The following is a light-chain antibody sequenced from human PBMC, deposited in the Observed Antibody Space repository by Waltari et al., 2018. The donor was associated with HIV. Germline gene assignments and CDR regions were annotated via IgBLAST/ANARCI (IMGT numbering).Light chain of an antibody. CDR3: SSYTSSIYV. CDR1: SSDVGGYNY. V-gene: IGLV2-14*01. Sequence: QSALTQPASVSGSPGQSITISCTGTSSDVGGYNYVSWYQQYPGKAPKLMIYDVSNRPSGVSNRFSGSKSGNTASLTISGLQAEDEADYYCSSYTSSIYVFGTGTKVTVL. J-gene: IGLJ1*01. CDR2: DVS.